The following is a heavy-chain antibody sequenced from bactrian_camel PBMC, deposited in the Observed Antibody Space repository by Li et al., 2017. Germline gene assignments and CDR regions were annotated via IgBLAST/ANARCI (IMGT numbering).Heavy chain of an antibody. CDR3: TARSVGWCPLFEHWLGKRAYTPGGYFAH. V-gene: IGHV3S55*01. CDR1: GATRRSDC. Sequence: VQLVESGGGSVQAGGSLRLSCVVLGATRRSDCMGWFRQAPGNECELVSSISGDGSTYYTDAVKGRFTISHDNAKNTIYLQMDNLKPEDTAMYYCTARSVGWCPLFEHWLGKRAYTPGGYFAHWGQGTQVTVS. J-gene: IGHJ6*01. D-gene: IGHD1*01. CDR2: ISGDGST.